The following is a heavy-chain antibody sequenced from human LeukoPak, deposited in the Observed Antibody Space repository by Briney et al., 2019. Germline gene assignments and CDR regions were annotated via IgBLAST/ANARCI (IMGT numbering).Heavy chain of an antibody. CDR3: ARQPYYYGSGTWGYFDY. V-gene: IGHV5-51*01. D-gene: IGHD3-10*01. Sequence: GESLKISCKGSGYSFTSYWIGWVRQMPGKGLEWMGIIYPGDSDTRYSPSFQGQVTISADKSISTAYLQWSSLKASDTAMYYCARQPYYYGSGTWGYFDYWGQGTLVTVSS. J-gene: IGHJ4*02. CDR1: GYSFTSYW. CDR2: IYPGDSDT.